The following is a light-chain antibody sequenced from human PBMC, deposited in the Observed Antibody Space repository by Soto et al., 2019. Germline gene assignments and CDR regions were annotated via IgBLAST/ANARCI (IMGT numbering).Light chain of an antibody. CDR2: GNS. J-gene: IGLJ3*02. V-gene: IGLV1-40*01. CDR3: QSYDSSLSGSV. CDR1: SSNIGAGYG. Sequence: QSVLTQPHSVSGARGQMVTISCNGSSSNIGAGYGVHWYQQLPGTAPKLLIYGNSNRPSGVPDRFSGSKSGTSASLAITGLQAEDEADYYCQSYDSSLSGSVFGGGTQMTVL.